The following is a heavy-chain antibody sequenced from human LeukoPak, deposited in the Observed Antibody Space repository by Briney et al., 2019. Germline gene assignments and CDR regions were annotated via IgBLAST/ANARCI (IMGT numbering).Heavy chain of an antibody. V-gene: IGHV5-51*01. CDR3: ARPSGTYFPFAY. CDR1: GYSFTRYW. CDR2: VYPDDSDT. D-gene: IGHD1-26*01. J-gene: IGHJ4*02. Sequence: GESLKISCKTSGYSFTRYWIAWVRQTPGKGLEWMEIVYPDDSDTSYSPAFQGQVTSSADKSIPTAYLHWSSLKASDTAVYYCARPSGTYFPFAYWGQGTLVTVSS.